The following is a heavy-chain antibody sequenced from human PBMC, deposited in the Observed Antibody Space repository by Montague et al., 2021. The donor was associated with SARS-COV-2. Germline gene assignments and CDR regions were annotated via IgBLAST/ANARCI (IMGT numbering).Heavy chain of an antibody. CDR3: ARQRIYCSSTSCYDNWFDP. Sequence: SETLSLTCTVSGGSISSSSYYWGWIRQPPGKGLEWIGSIYYSGSTYYNPSLKSRVTISVDTSKNQFSLKLSSVTAADTAVYYCARQRIYCSSTSCYDNWFDPWGQGTTVTVSS. V-gene: IGHV4-39*01. D-gene: IGHD2-2*01. CDR2: IYYSGST. CDR1: GGSISSSSYY. J-gene: IGHJ5*01.